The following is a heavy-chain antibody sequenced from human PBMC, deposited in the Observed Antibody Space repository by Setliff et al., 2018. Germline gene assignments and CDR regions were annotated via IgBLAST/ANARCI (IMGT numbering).Heavy chain of an antibody. CDR3: ARDRISRYYDSGAHAFDI. CDR1: GFTFSTYS. CDR2: SNSDGSTT. D-gene: IGHD3-22*01. J-gene: IGHJ3*02. Sequence: PGGSLRLSCAASGFTFSTYSMIWVRQAPGTGLVWVSRSNSDGSTTTDADSVKGRFTISRDNAKNTLYLQMNSLRAEDTAVYYCARDRISRYYDSGAHAFDIWGQGTRVTVSS. V-gene: IGHV3-74*01.